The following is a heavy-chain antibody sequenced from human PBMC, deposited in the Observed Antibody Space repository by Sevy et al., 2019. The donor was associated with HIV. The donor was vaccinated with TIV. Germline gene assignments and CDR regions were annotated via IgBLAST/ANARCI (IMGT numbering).Heavy chain of an antibody. J-gene: IGHJ4*02. V-gene: IGHV1-24*01. D-gene: IGHD3-22*01. CDR2: FDPEDGET. CDR3: AITKDYYDNSGYPFDY. Sequence: ASVKVSCKVFGYTLSELSMHWVRQTPGKGLEWMGSFDPEDGETIYAQKFQGRVAMTEDKPTDTAYMELRSRRSEDTAVFYCAITKDYYDNSGYPFDYWGQGTLVTVSS. CDR1: GYTLSELS.